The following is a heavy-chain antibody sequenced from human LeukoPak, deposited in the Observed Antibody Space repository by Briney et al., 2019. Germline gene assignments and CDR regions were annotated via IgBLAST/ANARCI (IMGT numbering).Heavy chain of an antibody. CDR2: IYYSGST. CDR1: GGSISSSSYY. Sequence: PSETLSLTCTVSGGSISSSSYYWGWIRQPPGKGLEWIGSIYYSGSTYYNPSLKSRVTISVGTSKNQFSLKLSSVTAADTAVYYCARLGISSWYFDYWGQGTLVTVSS. J-gene: IGHJ4*02. V-gene: IGHV4-39*01. D-gene: IGHD6-13*01. CDR3: ARLGISSWYFDY.